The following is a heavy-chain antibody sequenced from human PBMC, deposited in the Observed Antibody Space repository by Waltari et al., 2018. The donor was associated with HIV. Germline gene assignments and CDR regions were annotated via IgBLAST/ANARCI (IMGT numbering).Heavy chain of an antibody. CDR1: GYTFTNYD. J-gene: IGHJ4*02. Sequence: QVRLVQSGAEVRKPGASVKVSCKAPGYTFTNYDMNWVRQASGQGLEWMGWMNPHTGNTAYAQKFQDRVLMTRDTSINTAYLQLDKLTSDDTAIYFCTRSPFPSDFWGQGTLVTVSS. V-gene: IGHV1-8*02. CDR3: TRSPFPSDF. CDR2: MNPHTGNT.